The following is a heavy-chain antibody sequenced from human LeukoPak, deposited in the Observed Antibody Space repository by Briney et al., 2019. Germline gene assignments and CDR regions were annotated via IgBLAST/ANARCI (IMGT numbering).Heavy chain of an antibody. J-gene: IGHJ4*02. D-gene: IGHD3-22*01. CDR1: GGSFSGYY. V-gene: IGHV4-34*01. CDR3: AVNYYDSSGYRF. CDR2: INHSGST. Sequence: SETLSLTCAVYGGSFSGYYWSWLRQPPGKGLEWIGEINHSGSTNYNPSLKSRVTISVDTSKNQFSLKLSSVTAADTAVYYCAVNYYDSSGYRFWGQGTLVTVSS.